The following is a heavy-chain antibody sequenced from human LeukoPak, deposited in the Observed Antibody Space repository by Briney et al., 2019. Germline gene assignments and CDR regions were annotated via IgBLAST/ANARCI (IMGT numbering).Heavy chain of an antibody. CDR2: INPNNGGT. V-gene: IGHV1-2*02. Sequence: GASVKVSCKASGYTFTGYYMHWVRQAPGQGLEWMGWINPNNGGTNYAQKFHGRVAMTRDTSISTLYMELSSLRSDDTAVYYCARAYCSAGDCYEFDYWGQGTLVTVSS. CDR3: ARAYCSAGDCYEFDY. J-gene: IGHJ4*02. D-gene: IGHD2-15*01. CDR1: GYTFTGYY.